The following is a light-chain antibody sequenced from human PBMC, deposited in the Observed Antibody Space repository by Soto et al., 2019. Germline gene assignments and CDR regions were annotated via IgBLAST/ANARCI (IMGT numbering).Light chain of an antibody. CDR3: QQYNSYSSPT. V-gene: IGKV1-5*03. CDR1: QSISSW. J-gene: IGKJ2*01. CDR2: KAS. Sequence: DIQMTQSPSTLSASVGDRMTITCRASQSISSWLAWYQQKPGRAPKLLIHKASSLESGVPSRFSGSGSETAFTLTIRSLQPDDAATYYCQQYNSYSSPTFGQGTKLEIK.